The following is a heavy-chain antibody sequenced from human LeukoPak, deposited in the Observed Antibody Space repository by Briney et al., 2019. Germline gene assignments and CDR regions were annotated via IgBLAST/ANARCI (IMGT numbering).Heavy chain of an antibody. J-gene: IGHJ6*02. CDR3: ARTYISSSWYTEDYYYYYGMDV. V-gene: IGHV1-18*01. D-gene: IGHD6-13*01. Sequence: ASVKVSCKASGYTFTSYDINWVRQAPGQGLEWMGWISAYNGNTNYAQKLQGRVTMTTDTSTSTAYMELRSLRSDDTAVYYCARTYISSSWYTEDYYYYYGMDVWGQGTTVTVSS. CDR2: ISAYNGNT. CDR1: GYTFTSYD.